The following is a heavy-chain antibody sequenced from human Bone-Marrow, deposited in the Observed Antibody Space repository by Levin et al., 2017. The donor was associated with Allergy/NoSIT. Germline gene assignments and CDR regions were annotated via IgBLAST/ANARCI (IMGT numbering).Heavy chain of an antibody. CDR2: VSAYSGNT. CDR3: ARGHFPYYYYGMDV. Sequence: PTASVKVSCKASGYTFTTYGLTWVRQAPGQGLEWMGWVSAYSGNTNYALNLQDRVTMTTDTATNTAYMELTSLRSDDTAIYYCARGHFPYYYYGMDVWGQGTTVVVSS. V-gene: IGHV1-18*01. CDR1: GYTFTTYG. J-gene: IGHJ6*02.